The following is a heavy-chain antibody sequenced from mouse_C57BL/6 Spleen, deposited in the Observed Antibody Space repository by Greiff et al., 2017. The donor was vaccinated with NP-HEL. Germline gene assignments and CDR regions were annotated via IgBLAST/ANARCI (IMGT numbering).Heavy chain of an antibody. D-gene: IGHD2-5*01. CDR3: ARENMSKYVDYYAMDY. CDR2: INPSNGGT. Sequence: QVQLQQPGTELVKPGASVKLSCKASGYTFTSYWMHWVKQRPGQGLEWIGNINPSNGGTNYNEKFKSKATLTVDKSSSTAYMQLSSLTSEDSAVYYCARENMSKYVDYYAMDYWGQGTSVTVSS. V-gene: IGHV1-53*01. J-gene: IGHJ4*01. CDR1: GYTFTSYW.